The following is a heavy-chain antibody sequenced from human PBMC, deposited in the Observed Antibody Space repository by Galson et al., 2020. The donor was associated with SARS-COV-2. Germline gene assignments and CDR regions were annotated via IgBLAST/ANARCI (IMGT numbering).Heavy chain of an antibody. CDR1: GFTFSNAW. CDR3: TTEAVPVADPYYDILTGYYNGGIFDY. V-gene: IGHV3-15*01. Sequence: GGSLRLSCAASGFTFSNAWMSWVRQAPGKGLEWVGRIKSKTDGGTTDYAAPVKGRFTISRDDSKNTLYLQMNSLKTEDTAVYYCTTEAVPVADPYYDILTGYYNGGIFDYWGQGTLVTVSS. J-gene: IGHJ4*02. D-gene: IGHD3-9*01. CDR2: IKSKTDGGTT.